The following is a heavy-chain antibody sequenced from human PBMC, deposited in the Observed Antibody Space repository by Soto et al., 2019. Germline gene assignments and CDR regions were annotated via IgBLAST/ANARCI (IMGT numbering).Heavy chain of an antibody. CDR3: ARAGVGAPNGMDV. D-gene: IGHD1-26*01. J-gene: IGHJ6*02. Sequence: LGGSLRLSCAASGFTFSNYWMHWVRQAPGKGLVWVSRINSDGSSTRYADSVKGRFTISRDNAKNTLYLQMNSLRAEDTAVYYCARAGVGAPNGMDVWGQGATVTVSS. V-gene: IGHV3-74*01. CDR2: INSDGSST. CDR1: GFTFSNYW.